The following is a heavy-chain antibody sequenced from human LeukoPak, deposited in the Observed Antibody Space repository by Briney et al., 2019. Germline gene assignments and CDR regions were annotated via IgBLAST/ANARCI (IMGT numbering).Heavy chain of an antibody. CDR2: MSSDSSFI. CDR1: GFTFSTYA. D-gene: IGHD5-12*01. CDR3: ARGEVATTYYYGMDV. V-gene: IGHV3-21*05. Sequence: GGSLRLSCAASGFTFSTYAISWVRQAPGKGLEWVSYMSSDSSFINYADSVKGRFTISRDNAKNSLFLQMDSPRADDTAVYYCARGEVATTYYYGMDVWGQGTTVTVSS. J-gene: IGHJ6*02.